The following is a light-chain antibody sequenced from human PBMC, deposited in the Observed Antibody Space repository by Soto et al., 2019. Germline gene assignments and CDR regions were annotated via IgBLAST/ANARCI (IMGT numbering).Light chain of an antibody. CDR2: AAS. J-gene: IGKJ4*01. Sequence: DIQMTQSPSSPSASVGDRVSLTWRASQSISGYLNWYQQKPGKAPKLLIYAASSLQSGVPSRFSGSGSGTDFTLTISSLQPEDFATYYCQQSYTVPLTFGGGTKVDIK. CDR1: QSISGY. V-gene: IGKV1-39*01. CDR3: QQSYTVPLT.